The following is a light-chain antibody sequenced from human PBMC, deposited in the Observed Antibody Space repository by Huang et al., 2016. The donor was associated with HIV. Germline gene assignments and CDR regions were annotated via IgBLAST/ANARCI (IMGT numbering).Light chain of an antibody. CDR1: QNINNF. CDR2: TAS. CDR3: QQSYSPLYT. J-gene: IGKJ2*01. Sequence: DIHMTQSPSSLSASVGDRVTITCRASQNINNFLNWYQRKPGKAPNLLIYTASNLQSGVPSRFRGSGSGTDFTLTISSLQPEDFATYYCQQSYSPLYTFGQGTTLDIK. V-gene: IGKV1-39*01.